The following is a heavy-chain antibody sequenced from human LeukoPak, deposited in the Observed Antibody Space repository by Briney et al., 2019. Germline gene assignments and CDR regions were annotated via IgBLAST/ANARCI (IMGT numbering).Heavy chain of an antibody. CDR1: GFTLSSYA. V-gene: IGHV3-23*01. D-gene: IGHD2-2*01. Sequence: GGSLRLSCAASGFTLSSYAMSWVRQAPGKGLEWVSAISGSGGSTYYADSVKGRFTISRDNSKNTLYLQMNSLRAEDTAVYYCAKSQTPYCSSTSCYGYHYYGMDVWGQGTTVTVSS. CDR2: ISGSGGST. J-gene: IGHJ6*02. CDR3: AKSQTPYCSSTSCYGYHYYGMDV.